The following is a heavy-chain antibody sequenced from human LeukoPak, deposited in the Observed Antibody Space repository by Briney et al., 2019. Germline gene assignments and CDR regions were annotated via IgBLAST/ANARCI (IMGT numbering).Heavy chain of an antibody. CDR2: ISGSGGST. D-gene: IGHD3-22*01. CDR3: ARDSSPSSSDYYPLAY. Sequence: PGGSLRLSCAASGFTFSSYAMSWVRQAPGKGLEWVSAISGSGGSTYYADSVKGRFTISRDNSKNMLYLQMNSLRVEDTAVYYCARDSSPSSSDYYPLAYWGQGTLVTVSS. CDR1: GFTFSSYA. J-gene: IGHJ4*02. V-gene: IGHV3-23*01.